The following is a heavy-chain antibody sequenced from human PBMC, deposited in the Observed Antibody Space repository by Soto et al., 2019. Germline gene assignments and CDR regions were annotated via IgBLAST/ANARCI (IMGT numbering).Heavy chain of an antibody. Sequence: QVQLVESGGGVVQPGRSLRLSCAASGFTFSSYAMHWVRQAPGNGLEWVAVISYDGSNKYYADSVKGRFTISRDKSKNTLYLQMNSLRAEDTAVYYCAQWAGAFDYWGQGTLVTVSS. V-gene: IGHV3-30-3*01. CDR3: AQWAGAFDY. CDR2: ISYDGSNK. CDR1: GFTFSSYA. J-gene: IGHJ4*02. D-gene: IGHD1-26*01.